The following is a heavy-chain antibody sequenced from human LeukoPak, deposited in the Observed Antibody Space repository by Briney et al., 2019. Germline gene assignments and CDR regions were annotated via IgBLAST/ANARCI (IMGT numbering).Heavy chain of an antibody. CDR3: ASDVDIMATASYYFDY. CDR1: GGTFSSYA. J-gene: IGHJ4*02. Sequence: SVKVSCKASGGTFSSYAISWVRQAPGQGLEWMGRIIPILGIANYAQKFQGRVTITADKSTSTAYMELSSLRSEDTTVYYCASDVDIMATASYYFDYWGQGTLVTVSS. CDR2: IIPILGIA. V-gene: IGHV1-69*04. D-gene: IGHD5-12*01.